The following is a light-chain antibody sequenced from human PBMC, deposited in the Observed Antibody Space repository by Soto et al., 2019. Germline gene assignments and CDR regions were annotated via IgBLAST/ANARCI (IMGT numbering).Light chain of an antibody. J-gene: IGKJ5*01. CDR1: QGVTTN. Sequence: MTQSPASVSVSTGERVTLSCRAGQGVTTNFAWYQQKSGQSPRLLIYDVSTRATGVPARFSGTGSETDFTLTISGLQSEDSAVYFCQQYNNWPFSFGQGTRLEIK. CDR3: QQYNNWPFS. V-gene: IGKV3-15*01. CDR2: DVS.